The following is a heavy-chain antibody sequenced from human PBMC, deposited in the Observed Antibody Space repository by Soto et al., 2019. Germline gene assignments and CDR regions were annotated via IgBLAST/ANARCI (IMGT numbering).Heavy chain of an antibody. CDR1: GYTFTSYD. J-gene: IGHJ6*02. CDR2: MNPNSGNT. V-gene: IGHV1-8*01. CDR3: ARGTEITMVRGVIIGYYYYGMDV. D-gene: IGHD3-10*01. Sequence: ASVKVSCKASGYTFTSYDINWVRQATGQGLEWMGWMNPNSGNTGYAQKFQGRVTMTRNTSISTAYMELSSLRSGDTAVYYCARGTEITMVRGVIIGYYYYGMDVWGQGTTVTVSS.